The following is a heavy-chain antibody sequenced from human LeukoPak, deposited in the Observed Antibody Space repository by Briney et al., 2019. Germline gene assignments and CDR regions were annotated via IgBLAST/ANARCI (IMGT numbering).Heavy chain of an antibody. CDR1: GYSFSSYW. CDR3: ARHVAVAGTGYGMDV. Sequence: GESLKISCKGSGYSFSSYWIGWVRQMPGKGLEWMGIINPADSDTRYSPSFQGQVAFSADKSISTAYVQWSSLKASDTAMYYCARHVAVAGTGYGMDVWGQGTTVTVSS. V-gene: IGHV5-51*01. D-gene: IGHD6-19*01. J-gene: IGHJ6*02. CDR2: INPADSDT.